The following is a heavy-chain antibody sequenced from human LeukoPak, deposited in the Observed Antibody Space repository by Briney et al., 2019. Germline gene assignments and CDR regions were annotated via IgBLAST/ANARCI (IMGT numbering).Heavy chain of an antibody. CDR2: ISYDGSNK. CDR1: GFTFSSYG. D-gene: IGHD5-18*01. J-gene: IGHJ4*02. V-gene: IGHV3-30*18. Sequence: GGSLRLSCAASGFTFSSYGMHWVRQAPGKGLEGVAVISYDGSNKYYAVSVKGRVTISRDNSENTLYLQMNSLRAEDTAVYYCAKSPFAAMVMGYFDYWGQGTLVTVSS. CDR3: AKSPFAAMVMGYFDY.